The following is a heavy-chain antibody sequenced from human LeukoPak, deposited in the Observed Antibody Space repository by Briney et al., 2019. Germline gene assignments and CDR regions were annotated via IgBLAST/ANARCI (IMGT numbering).Heavy chain of an antibody. D-gene: IGHD4-11*01. CDR2: IWSDGTIQ. V-gene: IGHV3-33*06. Sequence: GGSLRLSCAASKFTFSHFGMNWVRQAPGPGLQWGAVIWSDGTIQYYADSVKGRFTISRDNSNKMVYLQMNSLRADDTGVYYCAKDAQRGFDYSNSLEYWGQGALVIVSS. J-gene: IGHJ4*02. CDR3: AKDAQRGFDYSNSLEY. CDR1: KFTFSHFG.